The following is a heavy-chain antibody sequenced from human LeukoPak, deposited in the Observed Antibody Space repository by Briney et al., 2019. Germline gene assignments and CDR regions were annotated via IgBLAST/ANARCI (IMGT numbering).Heavy chain of an antibody. Sequence: GESLKISCEGSGYRFTGYWIGWVRQMPGKGLEWMGILNPSDSDTRYSPSIQGQVTISADKSNNTAYLHWNSLRASDTAMFFCARVAVTGPYDAFDIWGQGTMVTVSS. CDR3: ARVAVTGPYDAFDI. J-gene: IGHJ3*02. D-gene: IGHD6-19*01. CDR2: LNPSDSDT. V-gene: IGHV5-51*01. CDR1: GYRFTGYW.